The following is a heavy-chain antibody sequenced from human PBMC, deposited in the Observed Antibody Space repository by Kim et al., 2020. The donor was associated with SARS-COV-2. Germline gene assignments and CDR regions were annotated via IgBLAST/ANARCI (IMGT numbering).Heavy chain of an antibody. V-gene: IGHV4-31*03. CDR2: IYYSGST. CDR3: AREAPHVDTAMVMGGVIDY. CDR1: GGSISSGGYY. Sequence: SETLSLTCTVSGGSISSGGYYWSWIRQHPGKGLEWIGYIYYSGSTYYNPSLKSRVTISVDTSKNQFSLKLSSVTAADTAVYYCAREAPHVDTAMVMGGVIDYWGQGTLVTVSS. D-gene: IGHD5-18*01. J-gene: IGHJ4*02.